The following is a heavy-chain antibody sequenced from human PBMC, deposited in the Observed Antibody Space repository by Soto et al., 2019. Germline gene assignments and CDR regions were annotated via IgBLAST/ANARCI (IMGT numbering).Heavy chain of an antibody. CDR3: ARGGDQWDQRYFDS. CDR1: GHTFTNYG. D-gene: IGHD1-26*01. J-gene: IGHJ4*02. Sequence: QVQLVQSGAEVRKPGASLKVSCKASGHTFTNYGISWVRQAPGQGLEWMGWINANNGHTNYAQKLQGRVTMTTDTSTTPVYLELRSLGSDGTAVYYWARGGDQWDQRYFDSWGQGTLVTVSS. V-gene: IGHV1-18*01. CDR2: INANNGHT.